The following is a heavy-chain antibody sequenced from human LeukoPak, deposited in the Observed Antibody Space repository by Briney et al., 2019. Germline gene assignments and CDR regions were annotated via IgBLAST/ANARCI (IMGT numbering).Heavy chain of an antibody. D-gene: IGHD3-9*01. CDR1: GYTFTSYG. Sequence: ASVKVSCKASGYTFTSYGISWVRQAPGQGLKWMGWISAYNGNTNYAQKLQGRVTMTTDTSTSTAYMELRSLRSDDTAVYYCARAPTDYDILTGYYMIIDYWGQGTLVTVSS. J-gene: IGHJ4*02. CDR2: ISAYNGNT. V-gene: IGHV1-18*01. CDR3: ARAPTDYDILTGYYMIIDY.